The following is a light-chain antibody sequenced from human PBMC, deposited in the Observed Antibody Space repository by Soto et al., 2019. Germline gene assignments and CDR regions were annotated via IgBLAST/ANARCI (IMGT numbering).Light chain of an antibody. J-gene: IGKJ1*01. CDR2: KAS. CDR3: QHYNSYSSTWT. V-gene: IGKV1-5*03. CDR1: QSISGW. Sequence: DIQMTQSPSTLSASVGDRVTITCRASQSISGWLAWYQQKPGKAPKLLIYKASNLESGVPSRFSGSGSGTEFTLTISSLQPDDFATYYCQHYNSYSSTWTFGQGTKVEIK.